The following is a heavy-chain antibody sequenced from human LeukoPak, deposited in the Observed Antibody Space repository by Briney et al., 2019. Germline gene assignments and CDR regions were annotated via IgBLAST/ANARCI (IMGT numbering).Heavy chain of an antibody. J-gene: IGHJ4*02. V-gene: IGHV3-48*01. D-gene: IGHD3-3*01. Sequence: GGSLRLSCAASEFTFSSYSMNWVRQAPGKGLEWVSYISSSSSTIYIADSVKGRFSISRDNPKNSLYLQMNSLRAEDTAVYYCARDPTYYDFWSGSFSYFDYWGQGTLLTVSS. CDR2: ISSSSSTI. CDR3: ARDPTYYDFWSGSFSYFDY. CDR1: EFTFSSYS.